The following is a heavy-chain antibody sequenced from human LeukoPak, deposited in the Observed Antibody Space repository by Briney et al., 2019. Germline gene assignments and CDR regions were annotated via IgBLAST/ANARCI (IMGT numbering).Heavy chain of an antibody. CDR3: ARDEGNDSGWFFNY. V-gene: IGHV4-59*01. Sequence: SETLSLTCSVSGDSTTSYYWSWIRQSPGKGLEWLGLIYKSGDVNYHPSFRSRLFMSVDRSKTQVSLRLRSVTAADTAVYYCARDEGNDSGWFFNYWGQGTLVTVSS. CDR1: GDSTTSYY. CDR2: IYKSGDV. D-gene: IGHD6-19*01. J-gene: IGHJ4*02.